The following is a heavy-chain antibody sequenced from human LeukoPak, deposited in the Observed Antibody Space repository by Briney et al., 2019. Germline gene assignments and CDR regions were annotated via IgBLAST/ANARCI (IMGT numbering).Heavy chain of an antibody. J-gene: IGHJ4*02. CDR2: IYSGGST. Sequence: GGSLRLSCAASGFTVSSNYMSWVRQAPGKGLEWVSVIYSGGSTYYADSVKGRFTISRDNSKNTLYLQMNSRRAEDTAVYYCAIDGGYSYGYGFDYWGQGTLVTVSS. D-gene: IGHD5-18*01. CDR1: GFTVSSNY. V-gene: IGHV3-66*01. CDR3: AIDGGYSYGYGFDY.